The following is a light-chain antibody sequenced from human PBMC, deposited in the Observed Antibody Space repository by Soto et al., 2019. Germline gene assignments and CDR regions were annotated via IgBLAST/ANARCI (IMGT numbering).Light chain of an antibody. CDR1: SSDVGGYNF. Sequence: QSALTQPASVSGSPGQSITISCTGTSSDVGGYNFVSWYQQHPGKGPKVMIYDVNNRTAGVSNRCSGSKSGNTASLTISGLQPEDEADYYCTSFTSSSTLVFGGGTKLTVL. CDR2: DVN. J-gene: IGLJ2*01. CDR3: TSFTSSSTLV. V-gene: IGLV2-14*03.